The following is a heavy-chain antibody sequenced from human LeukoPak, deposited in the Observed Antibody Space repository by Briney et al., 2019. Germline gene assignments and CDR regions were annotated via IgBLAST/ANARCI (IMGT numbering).Heavy chain of an antibody. V-gene: IGHV1-69*05. D-gene: IGHD6-19*01. CDR3: ARGTSTVADTFDY. CDR1: GGTFSSYA. Sequence: SVKVSCKASGGTFSSYAISWVRQAPGQGLEWMGRIIPIFGTANYAQKFQGRVTITTDESTSTAYMGLSSLRSEDTAVYYCARGTSTVADTFDYWGQGTLVTVSS. J-gene: IGHJ4*02. CDR2: IIPIFGTA.